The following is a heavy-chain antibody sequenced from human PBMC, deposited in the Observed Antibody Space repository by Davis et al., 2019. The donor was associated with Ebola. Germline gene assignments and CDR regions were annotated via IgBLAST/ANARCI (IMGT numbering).Heavy chain of an antibody. Sequence: MPSETLSLTCTVSGGSISGSTYFWGWIRQPPGKGLEHIGSFHYSLSTEYNPSLKSRLTISVDTSKTHFSLKLTSVTAADTAVYFCARHGDRGVTVKGMDVWGPGTTVTVSS. CDR1: GGSISGSTYF. CDR2: FHYSLST. CDR3: ARHGDRGVTVKGMDV. V-gene: IGHV4-39*01. J-gene: IGHJ6*02. D-gene: IGHD3-10*01.